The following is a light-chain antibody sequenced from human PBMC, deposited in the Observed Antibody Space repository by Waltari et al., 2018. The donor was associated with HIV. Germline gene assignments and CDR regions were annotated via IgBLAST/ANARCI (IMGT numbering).Light chain of an antibody. V-gene: IGLV2-23*03. CDR2: EGS. J-gene: IGLJ1*01. CDR1: NSDVGSYNL. CDR3: CSYAGSNPFV. Sequence: QSALTQPASVSGSPGQSITISCTGTNSDVGSYNLVSWYQQHPGKAPKLMIYEGSKRPSVVSNRCSRSTSGNTASPTISGRQADDESDYYCCSYAGSNPFVCGTGTKVTV.